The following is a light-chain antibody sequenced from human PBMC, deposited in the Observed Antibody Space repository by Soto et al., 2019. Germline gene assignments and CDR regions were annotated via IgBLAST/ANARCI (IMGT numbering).Light chain of an antibody. J-gene: IGLJ1*01. V-gene: IGLV2-18*02. CDR3: SSFTTSSTYV. Sequence: QAVLTQPPSVAGSPGQAVAISGTGTSSDVGSDNRVSWYQQPPGTAPKLMIYDVSNRPSGVPDRFSGSKSGNTASLTISGLQAEDEADYYCSSFTTSSTYVFGTGTKVTVL. CDR2: DVS. CDR1: SSDVGSDNR.